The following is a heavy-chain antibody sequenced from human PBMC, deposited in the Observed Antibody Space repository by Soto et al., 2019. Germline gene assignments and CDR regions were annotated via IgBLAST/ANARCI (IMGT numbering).Heavy chain of an antibody. CDR3: ARSSGEGYDNDAFDI. CDR2: ISSSSSTI. Sequence: GGSLRLSCAASGFTFSSYSMNWVRQAPGKGLEWVSYISSSSSTIYYADSVKGRFTISRDNAKNSLYLQMNSLRAEDTAAYYCARSSGEGYDNDAFDIWGQGTMVTVSS. J-gene: IGHJ3*02. D-gene: IGHD2-15*01. CDR1: GFTFSSYS. V-gene: IGHV3-48*01.